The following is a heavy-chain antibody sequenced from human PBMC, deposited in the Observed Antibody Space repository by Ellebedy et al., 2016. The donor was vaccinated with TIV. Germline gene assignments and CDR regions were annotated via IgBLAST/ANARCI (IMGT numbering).Heavy chain of an antibody. V-gene: IGHV1-18*01. CDR2: ISAYNGNT. J-gene: IGHJ4*02. D-gene: IGHD3-3*01. Sequence: ASVKVSCKASGYTFTSYGISWVRQAPGQGLEWMGWISAYNGNTNYAQKLQDRVTMTTETSTTTAYMELRSLRSDDTAVYYCARAPRWYYDFWSGSAYVDYWGQGTLVTVSS. CDR1: GYTFTSYG. CDR3: ARAPRWYYDFWSGSAYVDY.